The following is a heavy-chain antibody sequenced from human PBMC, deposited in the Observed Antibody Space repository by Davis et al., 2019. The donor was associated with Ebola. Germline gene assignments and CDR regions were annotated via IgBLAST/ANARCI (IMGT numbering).Heavy chain of an antibody. Sequence: SVKVSCKASGGTFSSYAISWVRQAPGQGLEWMGGIIPIFGTANYAQKFQGRVTITADESTSTAYMELSSLRSEDTAVYYCARVPDFWSGAPPTIYYMDVWGKGTTVTVSS. D-gene: IGHD3-3*01. CDR1: GGTFSSYA. CDR2: IIPIFGTA. V-gene: IGHV1-69*13. CDR3: ARVPDFWSGAPPTIYYMDV. J-gene: IGHJ6*03.